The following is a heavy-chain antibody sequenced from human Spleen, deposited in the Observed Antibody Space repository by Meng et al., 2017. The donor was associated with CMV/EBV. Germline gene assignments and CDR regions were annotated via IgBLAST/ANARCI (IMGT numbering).Heavy chain of an antibody. Sequence: GGSLRLSCAASGFTFRTYWMSWVRQAPGKGLEWVAKIKQDGSETYYVDSVKGRFIISRDNAKNSVYLRMDSLRAEDTAVYYCARVGVLGASKHFQNWGQGTLVTVSS. CDR1: GFTFRTYW. CDR3: ARVGVLGASKHFQN. J-gene: IGHJ1*01. D-gene: IGHD1-26*01. V-gene: IGHV3-7*01. CDR2: IKQDGSET.